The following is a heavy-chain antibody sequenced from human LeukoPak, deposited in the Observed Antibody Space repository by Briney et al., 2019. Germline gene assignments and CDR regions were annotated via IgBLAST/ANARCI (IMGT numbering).Heavy chain of an antibody. V-gene: IGHV4-4*08. CDR1: GGSISSYY. CDR2: IYTSGST. Sequence: SETLSLTCTVSGGSISSYYWSWIRQPPGKGLEWIGRIYTSGSTNYNPSLKSQVTISVDTSKNQFSLTLSSVTAADTAVYYCARTITVAGKYYFDYWGQGTLVTVSS. J-gene: IGHJ4*02. D-gene: IGHD6-19*01. CDR3: ARTITVAGKYYFDY.